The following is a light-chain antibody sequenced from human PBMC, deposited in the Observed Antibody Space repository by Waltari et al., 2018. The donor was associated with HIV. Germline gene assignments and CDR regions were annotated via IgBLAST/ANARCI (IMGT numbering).Light chain of an antibody. Sequence: QSALTQPASVSGSPGQSITIPCTGTSSDVGVYNYVSWYQHHPGKAPKPMIYDVSKRPSGVSNRFSGSKSGNTASLTISGLQAEDEADYYCCSYAGSSPVVFGGGTKLTVL. J-gene: IGLJ2*01. CDR2: DVS. V-gene: IGLV2-23*02. CDR3: CSYAGSSPVV. CDR1: SSDVGVYNY.